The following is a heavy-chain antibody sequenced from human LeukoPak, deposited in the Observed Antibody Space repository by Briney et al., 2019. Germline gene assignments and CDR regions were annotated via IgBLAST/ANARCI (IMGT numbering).Heavy chain of an antibody. D-gene: IGHD5-12*01. J-gene: IGHJ6*03. V-gene: IGHV3-30*02. CDR2: IRYDGSNK. CDR3: AKDGGGWLRLGVSYYYYYMDV. CDR1: GFTFSSYG. Sequence: PGGSLRLSCAASGFTFSSYGMHWVRQAPGKGLEWVAFIRYDGSNKYYADFVKGRFTISRDNSKNTLYLQMNSLRAEDTAVYYCAKDGGGWLRLGVSYYYYYMDVWGKGTTVTVSS.